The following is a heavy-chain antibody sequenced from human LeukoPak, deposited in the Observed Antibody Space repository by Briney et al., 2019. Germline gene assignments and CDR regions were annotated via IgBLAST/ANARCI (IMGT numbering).Heavy chain of an antibody. Sequence: SVTVSCTASGGTFSIYAISWVRQAPGQGLEWMGGIIPIFGTANYAQKFQGRVTITADESTSTAYMELSSLRSEDTAVHYCARCVGYSYGYSDYYYGMDVWGQGTTVTVSS. CDR1: GGTFSIYA. CDR3: ARCVGYSYGYSDYYYGMDV. CDR2: IIPIFGTA. J-gene: IGHJ6*02. D-gene: IGHD5-18*01. V-gene: IGHV1-69*13.